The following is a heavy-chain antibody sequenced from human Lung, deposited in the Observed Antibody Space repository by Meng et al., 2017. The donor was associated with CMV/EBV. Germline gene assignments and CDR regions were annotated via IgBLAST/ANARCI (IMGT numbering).Heavy chain of an antibody. V-gene: IGHV3-23*01. D-gene: IGHD2-2*01. CDR2: ISGSGGST. J-gene: IGHJ6*02. Sequence: GGSLRLXCAASGFTLTSYAMSWVRQAPGKGLEWVSAISGSGGSTYYADSVKGRFTISRDNSKNALYLQMNSLRAEDTAVYYCAKDGVVIPEGGMDVWGQGTTVTVSS. CDR3: AKDGVVIPEGGMDV. CDR1: GFTLTSYA.